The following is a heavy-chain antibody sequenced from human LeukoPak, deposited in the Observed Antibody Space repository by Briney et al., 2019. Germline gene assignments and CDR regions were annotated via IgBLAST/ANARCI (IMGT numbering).Heavy chain of an antibody. J-gene: IGHJ4*02. CDR1: GFTFSDYY. CDR2: ISSSGSTI. Sequence: GGSLRLSCAASGFTFSDYYMSWIRQAPGKGLEWVSYISSSGSTIYYADSVKGRFTISRDNAKNSLYLQMNSLRAEDTAVYYCARGNTMVRGVIIFHYFDYWGQGTLVTVSS. V-gene: IGHV3-11*04. CDR3: ARGNTMVRGVIIFHYFDY. D-gene: IGHD3-10*01.